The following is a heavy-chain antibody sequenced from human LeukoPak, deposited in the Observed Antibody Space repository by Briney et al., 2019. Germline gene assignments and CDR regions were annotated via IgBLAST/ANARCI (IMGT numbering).Heavy chain of an antibody. D-gene: IGHD6-13*01. V-gene: IGHV1-18*01. CDR2: IGAYNGNT. Sequence: GASVKVSCKASGYTFTSYGISWVRQAPGQGLEWTGWIGAYNGNTNYAQKLQGRVTMTTDTSTSTAYMELRSLRSDDTAVYYCAGGRASSSWYYFDYWGQGTLVTVSS. CDR1: GYTFTSYG. CDR3: AGGRASSSWYYFDY. J-gene: IGHJ4*02.